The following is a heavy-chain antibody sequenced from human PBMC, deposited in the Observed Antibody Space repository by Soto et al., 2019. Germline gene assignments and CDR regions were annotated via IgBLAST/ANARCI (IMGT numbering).Heavy chain of an antibody. Sequence: GSLRLSCAASGFTFSSYAMHWVRQAPGKGLEYVSAISSNGGSTYYANSVKGRFTISRDNSKNTLYLQMGSLRAEDMAVYYCARDGPYCTNGVCYSGAFDIWGQGTMVTVSS. D-gene: IGHD2-8*01. V-gene: IGHV3-64*01. CDR2: ISSNGGST. CDR1: GFTFSSYA. CDR3: ARDGPYCTNGVCYSGAFDI. J-gene: IGHJ3*02.